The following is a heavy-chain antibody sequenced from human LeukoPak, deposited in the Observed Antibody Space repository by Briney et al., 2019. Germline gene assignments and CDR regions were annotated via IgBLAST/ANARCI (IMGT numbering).Heavy chain of an antibody. D-gene: IGHD3-16*01. V-gene: IGHV3-21*01. CDR3: AVDGGYNRFDP. CDR1: GFTFSSYS. J-gene: IGHJ5*02. Sequence: KSGGSLRLSCAASGFTFSSYSMNWVRQAPGKGLEWVSSISSSSSYIYYADSVKGRFTVSRDNAKNSLYLQMNSLRAEDTAVYYCAVDGGYNRFDPWGQGTLVTVPS. CDR2: ISSSSSYI.